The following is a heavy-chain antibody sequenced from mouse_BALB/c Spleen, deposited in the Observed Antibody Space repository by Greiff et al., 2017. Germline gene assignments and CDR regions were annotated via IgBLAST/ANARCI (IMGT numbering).Heavy chain of an antibody. Sequence: EVQLVESGPDLVKPSQSLSLTCTVTGYSITSGYSWHWIRQFPGNKLEWMGYIHYSGSTNYNPSLKSRISITRDTSKNQFFLQLNSVTTEDTGTYYCAIYYGTDAYWGQGTLVTVSA. V-gene: IGHV3-1*02. CDR3: AIYYGTDAY. CDR1: GYSITSGYS. D-gene: IGHD1-1*01. J-gene: IGHJ3*01. CDR2: IHYSGST.